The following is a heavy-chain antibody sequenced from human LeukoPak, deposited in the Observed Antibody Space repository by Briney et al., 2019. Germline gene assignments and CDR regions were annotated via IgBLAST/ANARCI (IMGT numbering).Heavy chain of an antibody. CDR1: GGSISSSSYY. D-gene: IGHD2-2*02. Sequence: SETLSLTCTVSGGSISSSSYYWGWIRQPPGKGLEWIGSIYYSGSTYYNPSLKSRVTISVNTSKTQFSLKLSSVTAAATAVYYCARVLYGAFDIWGQGTMVTVSS. CDR3: ARVLYGAFDI. V-gene: IGHV4-39*07. J-gene: IGHJ3*02. CDR2: IYYSGST.